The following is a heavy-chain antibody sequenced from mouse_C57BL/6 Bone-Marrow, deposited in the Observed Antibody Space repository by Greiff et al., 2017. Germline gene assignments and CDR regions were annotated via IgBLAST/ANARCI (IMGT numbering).Heavy chain of an antibody. CDR1: GYTFTSYD. V-gene: IGHV1-85*01. Sequence: VQRVESGPELVKPGASVKLSCKASGYTFTSYDINWVKQRPGQGLEWIGWIYPRDGSTKYNEKFKGKATLTVETSSSTTYMELHSLTSEDTAVYFCARVEFDGSGGDWYYDVWGTGTTVAVSS. J-gene: IGHJ1*03. D-gene: IGHD1-1*01. CDR2: IYPRDGST. CDR3: ARVEFDGSGGDWYYDV.